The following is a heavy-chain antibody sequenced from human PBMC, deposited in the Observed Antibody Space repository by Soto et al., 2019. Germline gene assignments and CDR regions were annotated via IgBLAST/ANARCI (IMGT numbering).Heavy chain of an antibody. D-gene: IGHD1-26*01. Sequence: QVQLVQSGAEVKKPGASVKVSCKASGYTFTTYALHWVRQAPAQRPEGMGWINPASGHTKYSKKFQDRVTITRDTSASTGYMELSSLRSEDTAVYYCGRSVVGATGEILYNAMDVWGQGTTVTVSS. J-gene: IGHJ6*02. V-gene: IGHV1-3*01. CDR1: GYTFTTYA. CDR2: INPASGHT. CDR3: GRSVVGATGEILYNAMDV.